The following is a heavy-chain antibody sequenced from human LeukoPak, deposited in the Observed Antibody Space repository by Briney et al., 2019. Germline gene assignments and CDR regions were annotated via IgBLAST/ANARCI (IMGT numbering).Heavy chain of an antibody. CDR3: ARGGGALDAFDI. CDR2: INHSGST. J-gene: IGHJ3*02. Sequence: ASETLSLTCAVYGGSFSGYYWSWIRQPPGKGLEWIGEINHSGSTNYNPSLKSRVTISVDTSKNQFSLKLSSVTAADTAVYYCARGGGALDAFDIWGQGTMVTVSS. CDR1: GGSFSGYY. V-gene: IGHV4-34*01. D-gene: IGHD3-16*01.